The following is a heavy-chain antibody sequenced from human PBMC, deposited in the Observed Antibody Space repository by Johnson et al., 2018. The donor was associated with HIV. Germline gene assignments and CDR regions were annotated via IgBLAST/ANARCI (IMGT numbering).Heavy chain of an antibody. V-gene: IGHV3-30*18. CDR1: GFSFSNYA. CDR3: AKDLGANKDDEWATDYYDWSRAYPVPDPRAVVGSFDI. D-gene: IGHD3-16*01. CDR2: VSSDGNNK. J-gene: IGHJ3*02. Sequence: VQLVESVGGVVQPGRSLRLSCAASGFSFSNYAMDWVRQAPGKGLEWVAFVSSDGNNKNYADSVKGRFTISRDNSTNTVYLQMNSLRPEDTAIYYCAKDLGANKDDEWATDYYDWSRAYPVPDPRAVVGSFDIWGQGTMVTVSS.